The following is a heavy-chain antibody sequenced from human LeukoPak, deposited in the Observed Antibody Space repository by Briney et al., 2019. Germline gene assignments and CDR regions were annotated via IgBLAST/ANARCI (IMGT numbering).Heavy chain of an antibody. CDR2: IYYSGST. CDR1: GGSISSYY. D-gene: IGHD3-10*01. Sequence: PSETLSLTCTVSGGSISSYYWSWIRQPPGKGLEWIGYIYYSGSTNYNPSLKSRVTISVDTSKNQFSLKLSSVTAADTAVYYCARRHYGSGSRDYFDYWGQGNLVTVSS. J-gene: IGHJ4*02. V-gene: IGHV4-59*01. CDR3: ARRHYGSGSRDYFDY.